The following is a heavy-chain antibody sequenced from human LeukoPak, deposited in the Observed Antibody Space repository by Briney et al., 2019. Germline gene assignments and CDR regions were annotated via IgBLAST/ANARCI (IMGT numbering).Heavy chain of an antibody. CDR1: GFPFSSYG. D-gene: IGHD3-22*01. Sequence: GGSLRLSFAGSGFPFSSYGMHWVRQAPGKGLEWVAFIRYDGSNKYYADSVKGRFPISRDKSKNNLYLQMNSLRAEDTAVYYCAKDLDRMIVVVTNFDYWGQGTLVTVSS. CDR3: AKDLDRMIVVVTNFDY. CDR2: IRYDGSNK. V-gene: IGHV3-30*02. J-gene: IGHJ4*02.